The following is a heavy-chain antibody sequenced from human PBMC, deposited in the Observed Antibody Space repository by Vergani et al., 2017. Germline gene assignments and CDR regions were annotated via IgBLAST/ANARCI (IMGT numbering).Heavy chain of an antibody. CDR2: IRSDESRR. CDR1: GFTFNSYG. CDR3: VKDHPVFDE. V-gene: IGHV3-30*02. Sequence: QVQLVESGGGVVQPGGSLRLSCAASGFTFNSYGMHWVRQAPGKGLEWVASIRSDESRRYYGDSMEGPFTISRDNSKNTLYLEMNSLSAEDTALYHCVKDHPVFDEWGRGTLVSVS. J-gene: IGHJ4*02.